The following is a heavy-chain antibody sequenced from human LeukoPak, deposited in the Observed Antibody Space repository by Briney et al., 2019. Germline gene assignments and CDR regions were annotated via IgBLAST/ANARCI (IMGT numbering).Heavy chain of an antibody. CDR2: IYTSGST. D-gene: IGHD3-9*01. J-gene: IGHJ6*03. V-gene: IGHV4-4*09. CDR3: ASHVLRYFDWYYYMDV. Sequence: SETLSLTCTVSGGSISSYYWSWIRQPPGKGLEWIGYIYTSGSTNYNPPLKSRVTISVDTSKNQFSLKLSSVTAADTAVYYCASHVLRYFDWYYYMDVWGKGTTVTVSS. CDR1: GGSISSYY.